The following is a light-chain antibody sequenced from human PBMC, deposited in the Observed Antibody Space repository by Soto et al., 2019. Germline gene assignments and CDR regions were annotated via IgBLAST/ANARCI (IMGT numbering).Light chain of an antibody. J-gene: IGKJ1*01. CDR3: QQYNSYRT. CDR2: EAS. CDR1: QSVRDF. Sequence: VVCPQFHATPSFSPGEGAALSRRASQSVRDFLAWYQQKPGQVPRLLIYEASRRATGIPARFSGSGSGTEFTLTISSLQPDDFATYYCQQYNSYRTFGQGTKVDIK. V-gene: IGKV3-11*01.